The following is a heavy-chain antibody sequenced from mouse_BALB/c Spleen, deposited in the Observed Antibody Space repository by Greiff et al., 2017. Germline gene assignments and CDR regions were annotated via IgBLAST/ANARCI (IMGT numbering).Heavy chain of an antibody. Sequence: VQLQQSGPCLVQPSQILSITRPVSGFPFTCFGVHWVRQSPGKGLEWLGVIWSGGSTDYNAAFISRLNISNDNSMSQVFINMNSLQANDTTIYYCDRDGYYAMDYWGQGTSVTVSA. CDR2: IWSGGST. CDR3: DRDGYYAMDY. J-gene: IGHJ4*01. CDR1: GFPFTCFG. D-gene: IGHD2-3*01. V-gene: IGHV2-2*02.